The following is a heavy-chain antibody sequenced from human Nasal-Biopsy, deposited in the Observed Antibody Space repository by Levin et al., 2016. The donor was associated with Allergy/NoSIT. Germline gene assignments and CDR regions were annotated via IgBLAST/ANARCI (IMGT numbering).Heavy chain of an antibody. J-gene: IGHJ5*01. V-gene: IGHV3-30*03. CDR3: ARVGDDIVSTGWFDS. CDR2: MSYDGSEE. D-gene: IGHD5/OR15-5a*01. Sequence: GESLKISCAASGFSFSRYGMHWVRQAPGKGLEWVAHMSYDGSEERYADSVRGRFTISRDNSENTVYLQMNRLQIEDTAVYYCARVGDDIVSTGWFDSWGQGTLVTVAS. CDR1: GFSFSRYG.